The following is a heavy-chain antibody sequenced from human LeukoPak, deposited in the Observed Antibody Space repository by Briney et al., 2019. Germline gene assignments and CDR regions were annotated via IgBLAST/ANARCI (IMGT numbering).Heavy chain of an antibody. CDR2: IGHDGSHK. CDR3: AKDLGATAPYYMDV. D-gene: IGHD1-26*01. CDR1: GFAFRTYG. V-gene: IGHV3-30*02. J-gene: IGHJ6*03. Sequence: GGSLILSCAASGFAFRTYGIHWVRQAPGKGLEWVAFIGHDGSHKFYTASVKGRFTISRDNSKNTLLLQMISLRVEDTALYYCAKDLGATAPYYMDVWGRGTTVTV.